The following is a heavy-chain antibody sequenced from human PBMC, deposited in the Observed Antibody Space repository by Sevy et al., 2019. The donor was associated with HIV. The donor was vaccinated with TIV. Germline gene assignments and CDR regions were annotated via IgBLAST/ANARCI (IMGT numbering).Heavy chain of an antibody. CDR3: ARPYGSGSWEAFDI. D-gene: IGHD3-10*01. V-gene: IGHV3-48*03. CDR2: ISNSGTTI. CDR1: GFTFSSYE. Sequence: GGSLRLSCAASGFTFSSYEMNWVRQAPGKGLEWVSYISNSGTTISYSDSVRGRFSISRDNARNSLYLQMNSLRAEDTALYYCARPYGSGSWEAFDIWGQGTMVTVSS. J-gene: IGHJ3*02.